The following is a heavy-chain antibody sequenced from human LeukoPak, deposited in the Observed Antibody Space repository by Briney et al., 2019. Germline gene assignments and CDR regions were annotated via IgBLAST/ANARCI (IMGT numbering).Heavy chain of an antibody. CDR3: ARGLEGATTWDAFDI. CDR2: IYYSGST. J-gene: IGHJ3*02. V-gene: IGHV4-31*03. Sequence: PSETLSLTCTVSGGSISSGGYYWSWIRQHPGKGLEWIGYIYYSGSTYYNPSLKSRVTISVDTSKNQFSLKLSSVTAADTAVYYCARGLEGATTWDAFDIWGQGTMVTVSS. CDR1: GGSISSGGYY. D-gene: IGHD1-26*01.